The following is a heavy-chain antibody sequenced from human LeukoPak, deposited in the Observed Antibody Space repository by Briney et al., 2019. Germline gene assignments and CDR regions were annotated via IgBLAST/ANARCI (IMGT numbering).Heavy chain of an antibody. CDR1: GYSFSSRW. Sequence: GASLQISCKGSGYSFSSRWIGWVRQLPGKGLEWMGIIYPGDSDTKYSPSFQGQVTISADKSISTAYLQWSSLKASDTAMYYCAKDYGGNSELYYFDPWGQGTLVTVSS. J-gene: IGHJ4*02. D-gene: IGHD4-23*01. CDR2: IYPGDSDT. CDR3: AKDYGGNSELYYFDP. V-gene: IGHV5-51*01.